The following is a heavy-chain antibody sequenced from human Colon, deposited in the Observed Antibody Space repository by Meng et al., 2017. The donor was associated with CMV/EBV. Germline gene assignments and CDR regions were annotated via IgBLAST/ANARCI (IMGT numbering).Heavy chain of an antibody. CDR2: TYYSGST. CDR3: ARHRSDCSTTSCHQRGYYFDY. V-gene: IGHV4-59*01. D-gene: IGHD2-2*01. J-gene: IGHJ4*02. Sequence: SETLSLTCTVSGGSISNYYWSWIRQPPGKGLEWIGYTYYSGSTNYNPSLKSRVTISVDTSKNQFSLKLSPVTAADTAVYFCARHRSDCSTTSCHQRGYYFDYWGQGTLVTVSS. CDR1: GGSISNYY.